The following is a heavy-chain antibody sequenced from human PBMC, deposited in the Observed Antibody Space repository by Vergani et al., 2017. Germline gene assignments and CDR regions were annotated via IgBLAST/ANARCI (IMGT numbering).Heavy chain of an antibody. Sequence: QVQLQESGPGLVKPSQTLSLTCTVSGGSISSGSYYWSWIRQPAGKGLEWIGRIYTSGSTNYNPSLKSRVTIFVDKSKNLLSLRLNSVTAADTAVYYCARGETRTDWFDPWGQGTLVTVSS. D-gene: IGHD3/OR15-3a*01. CDR2: IYTSGST. V-gene: IGHV4-61*02. CDR3: ARGETRTDWFDP. CDR1: GGSISSGSYY. J-gene: IGHJ5*02.